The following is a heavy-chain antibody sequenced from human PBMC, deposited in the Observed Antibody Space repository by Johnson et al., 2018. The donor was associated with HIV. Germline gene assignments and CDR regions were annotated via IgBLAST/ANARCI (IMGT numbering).Heavy chain of an antibody. CDR1: GFTFSSYD. Sequence: VQLVESGGGLKQPGGSLRLSCAASGFTFSSYDMHWVRQATGKGLEWVSTIGTAGDTYYPGSVKGRFTVSREDAKNSLYLQMKSLRAEDTALYYCARGVVPDPFDIWGQGTMVTVSS. CDR2: IGTAGDT. J-gene: IGHJ3*02. CDR3: ARGVVPDPFDI. V-gene: IGHV3-13*01. D-gene: IGHD2-15*01.